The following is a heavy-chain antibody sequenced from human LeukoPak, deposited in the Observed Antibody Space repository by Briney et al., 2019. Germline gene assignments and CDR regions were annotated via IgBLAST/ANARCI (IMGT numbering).Heavy chain of an antibody. V-gene: IGHV4-39*01. CDR1: GGSINSSSYY. CDR2: ICHSGYT. D-gene: IGHD3-10*01. J-gene: IGHJ4*02. CDR3: ARSSMFRGVTVDN. Sequence: SETLSLTCTVSGGSINSSSYYWGWIRQPPGKALEWIGSICHSGYTYYNPSLKSRVTISVDTSKNQFSLKLSSVTAADTAVYYCARSSMFRGVTVDNWGQGTLVTVSS.